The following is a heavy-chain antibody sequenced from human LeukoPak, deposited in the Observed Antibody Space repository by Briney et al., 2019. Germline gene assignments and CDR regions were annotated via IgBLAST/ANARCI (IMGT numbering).Heavy chain of an antibody. J-gene: IGHJ4*02. CDR3: ARDRIQLWSHDY. CDR1: GFTFSGYW. V-gene: IGHV3-7*04. D-gene: IGHD5-18*01. CDR2: IQPDGSEK. Sequence: PGGSLRLSWAASGFTFSGYWMSWVRQAPGKGLEWVANIQPDGSEKYYVDSVKGRFTISRENAKNSLYLQMNSLRAEDTAVYYCARDRIQLWSHDYWGQGTLVTVSS.